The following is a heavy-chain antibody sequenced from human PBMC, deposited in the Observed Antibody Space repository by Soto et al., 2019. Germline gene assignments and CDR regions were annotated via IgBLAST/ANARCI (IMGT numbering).Heavy chain of an antibody. J-gene: IGHJ4*01. CDR1: GFSFNLYG. V-gene: IGHV3-30*18. CDR3: AKPIAVAGTGHFDY. CDR2: VSGDGTKT. D-gene: IGHD6-19*01. Sequence: GGSLRLSCTAPGFSFNLYGMHWVRQAPGRGLEWVTLVSGDGTKTYYTDSVKGRFTVSRDNSKNSLYLQMNSLRPEDTAVYYCAKPIAVAGTGHFDYWGHGTLVTV.